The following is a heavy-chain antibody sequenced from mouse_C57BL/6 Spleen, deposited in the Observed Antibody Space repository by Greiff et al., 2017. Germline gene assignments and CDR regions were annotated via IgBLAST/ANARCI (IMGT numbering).Heavy chain of an antibody. CDR3: ARYQMINYAMDY. Sequence: EVKLVESGGGLVQPGGSLSLSCAASGFTFTDYYMSWVRQPPGKALEWLGFIRTKANGYTTEYSASVKGRFTISRDNSQSILYLQMNALRAEDSATYYGARYQMINYAMDYWGQGTSVTVSS. J-gene: IGHJ4*01. CDR1: GFTFTDYY. CDR2: IRTKANGYTT. D-gene: IGHD2-4*01. V-gene: IGHV7-3*01.